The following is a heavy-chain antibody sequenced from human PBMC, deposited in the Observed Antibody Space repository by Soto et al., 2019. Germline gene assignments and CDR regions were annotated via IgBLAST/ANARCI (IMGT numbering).Heavy chain of an antibody. CDR2: IYYSGST. Sequence: PSETLSLTCTVSGGSVSSGSYYWSWIRQPPGKGLEWIGYIYYSGSTNYNPSLKSRVTISVDTSKNQFSLKLSSVTAADTAVYYCARVANYDILTGYYIPLAYFDYWGQGTLVTVSS. J-gene: IGHJ4*02. D-gene: IGHD3-9*01. V-gene: IGHV4-61*01. CDR1: GGSVSSGSYY. CDR3: ARVANYDILTGYYIPLAYFDY.